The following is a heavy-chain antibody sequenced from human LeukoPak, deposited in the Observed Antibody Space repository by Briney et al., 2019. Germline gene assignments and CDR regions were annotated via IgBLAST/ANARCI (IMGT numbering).Heavy chain of an antibody. J-gene: IGHJ4*02. V-gene: IGHV3-74*01. CDR1: GFTFSSYW. CDR2: INSDGSST. D-gene: IGHD1-26*01. Sequence: GGSLRLSCAASGFTFSSYWMFWLRQAPGKGLVWVSRINSDGSSTNYADSVKGRFTTSRDNAKNTVYLQMNSLRVEDTAVYYCAKGGKWDVTPFDYWGQGTLVTVSS. CDR3: AKGGKWDVTPFDY.